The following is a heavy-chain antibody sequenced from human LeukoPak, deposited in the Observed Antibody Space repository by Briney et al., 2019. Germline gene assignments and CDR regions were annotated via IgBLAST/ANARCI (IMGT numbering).Heavy chain of an antibody. CDR3: ARDLAVAGKGPGDY. J-gene: IGHJ4*02. CDR2: ISSSGSTI. Sequence: GGSLRLSCAASGFTFSSYEMNWVRQAPGKGLEWVSYISSSGSTIYYADSVKGRFTISGDNAKNSLYLQMNSLRAEDTAVYYCARDLAVAGKGPGDYWGQGTLVTVSS. V-gene: IGHV3-48*03. D-gene: IGHD6-19*01. CDR1: GFTFSSYE.